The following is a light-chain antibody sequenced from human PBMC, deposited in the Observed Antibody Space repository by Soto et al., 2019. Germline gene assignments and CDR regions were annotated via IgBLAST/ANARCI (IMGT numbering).Light chain of an antibody. Sequence: DIQMTQSPPSLSASVGDRVTITCQASQDIVNSLNWFQHKPGKASNLVIYDASNLEIGVPSRFSGSGSATDFTFNITSLLPEAIAKYYCQKCDHLHLFGPGTKVESK. CDR3: QKCDHLHL. CDR2: DAS. J-gene: IGKJ3*01. CDR1: QDIVNS. V-gene: IGKV1-33*01.